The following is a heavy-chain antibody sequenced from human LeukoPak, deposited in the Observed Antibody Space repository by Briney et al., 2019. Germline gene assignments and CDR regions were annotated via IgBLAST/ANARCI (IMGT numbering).Heavy chain of an antibody. Sequence: PSETLSLTCAVSGGSFSGSYWSWVRQPPGKGLEWIGEINQSGTTNYNPSLNSRVTISVDTSKNQFSLKLSSVTAADTAVYYCARDALLDGSYLSGAFDYWGQGTLVTVSS. J-gene: IGHJ4*02. CDR3: ARDALLDGSYLSGAFDY. CDR1: GGSFSGSY. V-gene: IGHV4-34*01. CDR2: INQSGTT. D-gene: IGHD3-16*02.